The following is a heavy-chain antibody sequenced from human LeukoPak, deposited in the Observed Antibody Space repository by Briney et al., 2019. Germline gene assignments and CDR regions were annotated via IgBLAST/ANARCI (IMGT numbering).Heavy chain of an antibody. D-gene: IGHD3-16*01. CDR3: ATIPAGGAYDI. V-gene: IGHV3-48*03. CDR2: ISSSGSTI. J-gene: IGHJ3*02. Sequence: PGGSLRLSCAASGFTFSSYEMNWVRQAPGKGLEWVSYISSSGSTIYYADSVKGRFTISRDNAKNSLYLQMNSLRAEDTAVYYCATIPAGGAYDIRGQGTMVTVSS. CDR1: GFTFSSYE.